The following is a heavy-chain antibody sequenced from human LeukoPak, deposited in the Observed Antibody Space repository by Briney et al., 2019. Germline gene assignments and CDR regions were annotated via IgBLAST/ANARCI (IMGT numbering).Heavy chain of an antibody. CDR3: ARGRDYYGSGSLSFWFDP. J-gene: IGHJ5*02. CDR2: INPNSGGT. D-gene: IGHD3-10*01. V-gene: IGHV1-2*02. CDR1: GYTFTGYY. Sequence: VASVKVSCKASGYTFTGYYMHWVRQAPGQGLEWMGWINPNSGGTNYAQKFQGRVTMTRDTSISTAYMELSRLRSDDTAVYYCARGRDYYGSGSLSFWFDPWGQGTPVTVSS.